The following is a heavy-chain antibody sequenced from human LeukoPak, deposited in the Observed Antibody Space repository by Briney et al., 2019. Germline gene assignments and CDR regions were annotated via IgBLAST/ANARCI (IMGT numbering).Heavy chain of an antibody. CDR2: LSPSGGIT. D-gene: IGHD3-10*02. Sequence: GGSLRLSCTASGFTFSTHAMSWVRQAPGKGLEWVSALSPSGGITYYEESVKGRFAISRDNSKNTLYLQMNSLRADDTAVYYCAKGVNCFVLEYWGQGTLVTISS. CDR3: AKGVNCFVLEY. CDR1: GFTFSTHA. J-gene: IGHJ4*02. V-gene: IGHV3-23*01.